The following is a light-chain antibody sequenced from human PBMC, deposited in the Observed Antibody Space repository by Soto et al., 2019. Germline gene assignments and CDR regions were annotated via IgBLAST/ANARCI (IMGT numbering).Light chain of an antibody. CDR1: SSDVGGYNY. CDR3: SSYTSSSTVV. CDR2: EVS. J-gene: IGLJ1*01. Sequence: QSALTQPASVSGSPGQWITISCTGTSSDVGGYNYVSWYQQHPGKAPKLMIYEVSNRPSGVSNRFSGSKSGNTASLTISGLQAEDEADYYCSSYTSSSTVVFGTGTKLTVL. V-gene: IGLV2-14*01.